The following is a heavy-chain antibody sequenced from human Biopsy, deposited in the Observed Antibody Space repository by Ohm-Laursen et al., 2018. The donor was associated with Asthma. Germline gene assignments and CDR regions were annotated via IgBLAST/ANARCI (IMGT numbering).Heavy chain of an antibody. D-gene: IGHD6-19*01. Sequence: GPLRLSCSASGFTVSRDHMFWVRQAPGKGLEWVSVIYSGGTSHTADSVRGRFTISRDFSKNTLHLQMHSLRVEDTAVYYCARGDSSGWSHYYFDYWAREPWSPSPQ. V-gene: IGHV3-53*01. CDR1: GFTVSRDH. CDR3: ARGDSSGWSHYYFDY. CDR2: IYSGGTS. J-gene: IGHJ4*02.